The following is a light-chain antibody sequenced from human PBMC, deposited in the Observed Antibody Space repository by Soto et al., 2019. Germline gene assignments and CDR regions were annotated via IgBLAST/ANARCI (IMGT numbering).Light chain of an antibody. CDR3: SSYTSSSTPVV. V-gene: IGLV2-14*01. CDR2: DVR. Sequence: QSVLTQPASVSGSPGQSITISCTGTSSDVGGYNYVSWYQQRPGKAPKLMIYDVRNRPSGVSNRFSGSKSGNTASLTISGLQAEDEADYYCSSYTSSSTPVVFGGGTKVTVL. CDR1: SSDVGGYNY. J-gene: IGLJ2*01.